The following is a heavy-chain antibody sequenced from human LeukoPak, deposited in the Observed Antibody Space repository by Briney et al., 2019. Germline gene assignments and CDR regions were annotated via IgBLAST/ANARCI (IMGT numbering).Heavy chain of an antibody. CDR3: ARVVRGVIRYYYYYYYMDV. Sequence: PSETLSLTCAVYGGSFSGYYWSWIRQPPGQGLEWFGEINHSGSTNYNPSLKSRVTISVDTSKNQFSLKLSSVTAADTAVYHCARVVRGVIRYYYYYYYMDVWGKGTAVTVSS. D-gene: IGHD3-10*02. V-gene: IGHV4-34*01. CDR2: INHSGST. J-gene: IGHJ6*03. CDR1: GGSFSGYY.